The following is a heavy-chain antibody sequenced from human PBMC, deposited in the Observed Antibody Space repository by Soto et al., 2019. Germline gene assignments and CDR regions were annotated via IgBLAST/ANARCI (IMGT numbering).Heavy chain of an antibody. CDR2: IWYDGSNK. D-gene: IGHD6-19*01. Sequence: PGGSLRLSCAASGFTFSSYGMHWVRQAPGKGLEWVAVIWYDGSNKYYADSVKGRFTISRDNSKNTLYLQMNSLRAEDTAVYYCARVWYSSGWSPIDYWGQGTLVTVSS. CDR1: GFTFSSYG. CDR3: ARVWYSSGWSPIDY. J-gene: IGHJ4*02. V-gene: IGHV3-33*01.